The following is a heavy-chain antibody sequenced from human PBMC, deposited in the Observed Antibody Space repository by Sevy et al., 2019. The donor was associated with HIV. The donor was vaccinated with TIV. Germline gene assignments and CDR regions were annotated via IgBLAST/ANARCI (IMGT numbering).Heavy chain of an antibody. CDR2: IIPMFGTA. D-gene: IGHD2-15*01. V-gene: IGHV1-69*13. CDR3: ARGRRLSGGNDYYYYYGMDV. CDR1: GGTFSSDG. Sequence: ASVKVSCKASGGTFSSDGISWVRHAPGEGLEWMGWIIPMFGTANYAQKFQRRVTITADESTSTAYMDLSSLRSEDTAVYYCARGRRLSGGNDYYYYYGMDVWGQGTTVTVSS. J-gene: IGHJ6*02.